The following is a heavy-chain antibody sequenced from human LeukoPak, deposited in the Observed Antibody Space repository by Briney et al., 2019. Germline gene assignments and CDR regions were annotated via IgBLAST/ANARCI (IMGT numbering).Heavy chain of an antibody. Sequence: GGSLRLSCAAAGFTFSSNWMSWVRQAPGKGLQWVANVKQDGSEKYYVDSVKGRFTISRDNAKKSLYLQMNSLRGEDTAVYYCARGLGINGLALDMWGQGTMVTVSS. J-gene: IGHJ3*02. CDR1: GFTFSSNW. D-gene: IGHD3-10*01. CDR3: ARGLGINGLALDM. V-gene: IGHV3-7*05. CDR2: VKQDGSEK.